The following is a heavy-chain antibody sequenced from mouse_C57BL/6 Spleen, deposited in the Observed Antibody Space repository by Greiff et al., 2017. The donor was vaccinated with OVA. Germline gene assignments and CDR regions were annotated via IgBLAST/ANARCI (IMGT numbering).Heavy chain of an antibody. V-gene: IGHV1-61*01. CDR1: GYTFTSYW. CDR2: IYPSDSET. CDR3: ASLMVLHLFAY. D-gene: IGHD2-3*01. Sequence: QVQLQQSGAELVRPGSSVKLSCKASGYTFTSYWMDWVKQRPGQGLEWIGNIYPSDSETHYNQKFKDKATLTVDKSSSTAYMQLSSLTSEDSAVYYCASLMVLHLFAYWGQGTLVTVSA. J-gene: IGHJ3*01.